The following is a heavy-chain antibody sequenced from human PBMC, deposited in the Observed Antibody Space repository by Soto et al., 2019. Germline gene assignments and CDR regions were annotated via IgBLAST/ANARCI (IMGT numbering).Heavy chain of an antibody. J-gene: IGHJ6*02. CDR2: IYYSGST. Sequence: SETLSLTCTVSGGSISSSSYYWGWIRQPPGKGLEWIGSIYYSGSTYYNPSLKSRVTISVDTSKNQFSLKLSSVTAADTAVYYCARHHYYGSGSFFGMDVWGQGTTVTSP. CDR3: ARHHYYGSGSFFGMDV. D-gene: IGHD3-10*01. CDR1: GGSISSSSYY. V-gene: IGHV4-39*01.